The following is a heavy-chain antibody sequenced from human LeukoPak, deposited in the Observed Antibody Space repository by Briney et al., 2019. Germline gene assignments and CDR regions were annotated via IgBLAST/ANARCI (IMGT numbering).Heavy chain of an antibody. J-gene: IGHJ4*02. CDR1: GGSIGRYY. V-gene: IGHV4-59*01. D-gene: IGHD6-13*01. CDR3: ARGYSSSWYSQGYFDY. CDR2: IYYSGTT. Sequence: SETLSLTCTVSGGSIGRYYWNWIRQPPGKGLEWIGYIYYSGTTNYNPSLKSRVTISIDTSKNQFSLKLSSVTAADTAVYYCARGYSSSWYSQGYFDYWGQGTLVPVSP.